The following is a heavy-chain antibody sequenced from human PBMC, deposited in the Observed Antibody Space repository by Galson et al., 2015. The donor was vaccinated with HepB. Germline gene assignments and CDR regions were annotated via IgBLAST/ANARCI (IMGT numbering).Heavy chain of an antibody. CDR1: GESFSGYY. D-gene: IGHD2-15*01. Sequence: SETLSLTCAVYGESFSGYYWSWIRQSPGKGLEWIGEISHSGSTNYNPSLKSRVTVSVDTSKNQFSLKLSSVTAADTAVYYCARIRLGAMVVVAAARENRSYFDYWGQGTLVTVSS. V-gene: IGHV4-34*01. J-gene: IGHJ4*02. CDR2: ISHSGST. CDR3: ARIRLGAMVVVAAARENRSYFDY.